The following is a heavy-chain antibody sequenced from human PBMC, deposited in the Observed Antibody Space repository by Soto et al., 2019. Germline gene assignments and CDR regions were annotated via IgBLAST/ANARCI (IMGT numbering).Heavy chain of an antibody. CDR1: GGSLSNYY. CDR3: ATHPPYGPLDY. Sequence: TSETLSLTYAVSGGSLSNYYCSWIRQPPGKGLEWVGEIHHTGRTNYNPSLESRVTMSLDTSNTSKYQLSLRLTSVTAVDTAVYYCATHPPYGPLDYWGQGTLVTVSS. J-gene: IGHJ4*02. V-gene: IGHV4-34*01. D-gene: IGHD4-17*01. CDR2: IHHTGRT.